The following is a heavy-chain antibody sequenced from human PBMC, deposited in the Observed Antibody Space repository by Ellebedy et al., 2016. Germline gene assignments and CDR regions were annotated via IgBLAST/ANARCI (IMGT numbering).Heavy chain of an antibody. V-gene: IGHV1-69*06. J-gene: IGHJ6*02. D-gene: IGHD2-21*02. Sequence: GGSLRLSXAASGFTFSSYAISWVRQAPGQGLEWMGGIIPIFGTANYAQKFQGRVTITADKSTSTAYMELSSLRSEDTAVYYCARNKAYCGGDCYRYYYYGMDVWGQGTTVTVSS. CDR2: IIPIFGTA. CDR3: ARNKAYCGGDCYRYYYYGMDV. CDR1: GFTFSSYA.